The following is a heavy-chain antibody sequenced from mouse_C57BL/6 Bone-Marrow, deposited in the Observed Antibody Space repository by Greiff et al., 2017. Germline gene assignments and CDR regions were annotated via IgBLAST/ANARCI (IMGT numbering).Heavy chain of an antibody. Sequence: VQLQQSGPGLVKPGASVKLSCKASGYSFTDYNMNWVKQSNGKSLEWIGVINPNYGTTSYNQKFKGKATLTVDQSSSTAYMQINRLTSEDSAFYDCARGYEYDDAMDNWGQGTSVTVSS. V-gene: IGHV1-39*01. J-gene: IGHJ4*01. CDR1: GYSFTDYN. D-gene: IGHD2-4*01. CDR2: INPNYGTT. CDR3: ARGYEYDDAMDN.